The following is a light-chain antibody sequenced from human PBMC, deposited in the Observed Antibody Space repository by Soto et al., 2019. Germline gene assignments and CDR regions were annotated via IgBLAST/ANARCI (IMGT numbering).Light chain of an antibody. CDR2: EAF. Sequence: QSALTQPASVSGSPGQSITISCTGTSGNIGSYNLVSWYQHNPGKAPKLIIYEAFKRPSGVSNRFSGSKSGNTASLTISGLQAEDEADYYCCSYAGSYTFMVFGGGTKLTVL. CDR1: SGNIGSYNL. J-gene: IGLJ2*01. V-gene: IGLV2-23*01. CDR3: CSYAGSYTFMV.